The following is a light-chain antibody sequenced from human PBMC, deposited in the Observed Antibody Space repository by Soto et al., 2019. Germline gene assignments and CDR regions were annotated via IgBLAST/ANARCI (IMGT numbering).Light chain of an antibody. CDR3: QQYGTSPWT. V-gene: IGKV3-20*01. Sequence: EIVLTQSPGTLSLSPGERATLSCRASQSISSNYLSWYQQKPGQAPRLLIYGAFSRAVGIPDNFSGSWSGTDFTLTIYRLEPEDFAVYYCQQYGTSPWTFGQGTKVEIK. CDR2: GAF. J-gene: IGKJ1*01. CDR1: QSISSNY.